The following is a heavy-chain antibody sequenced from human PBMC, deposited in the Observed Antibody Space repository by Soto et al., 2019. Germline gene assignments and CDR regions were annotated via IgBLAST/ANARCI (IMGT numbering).Heavy chain of an antibody. D-gene: IGHD5-12*01. V-gene: IGHV3-48*03. Sequence: GGSLRLSCAASGFTFSSFEMNWVRQAPGKGLEWVSYISSSGNTIYYADSVKGRFTISRDNTKNSLYLQMDSLRAEDTAVYYCARLRRQSIDYWGQGTLVTVSS. J-gene: IGHJ4*02. CDR3: ARLRRQSIDY. CDR1: GFTFSSFE. CDR2: ISSSGNTI.